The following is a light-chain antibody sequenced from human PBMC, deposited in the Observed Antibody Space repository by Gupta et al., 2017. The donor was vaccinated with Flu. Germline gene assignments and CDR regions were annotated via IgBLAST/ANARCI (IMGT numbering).Light chain of an antibody. CDR3: QQRRDWPLT. Sequence: IVLTQFPANVSLSPGERATLSCRASQNIQNYLAWYQQRRGQAPRLLIQDASARATGVPGRFSASGSGTDFSLIISSLEPEDFAVYYCQQRRDWPLTFGGGTNVEI. V-gene: IGKV3-11*01. J-gene: IGKJ4*01. CDR1: QNIQNY. CDR2: DAS.